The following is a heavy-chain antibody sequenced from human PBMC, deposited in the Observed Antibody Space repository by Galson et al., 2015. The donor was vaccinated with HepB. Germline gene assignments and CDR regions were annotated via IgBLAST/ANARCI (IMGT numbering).Heavy chain of an antibody. CDR1: GFTFSSYS. V-gene: IGHV3-21*01. CDR3: ARDYRRGGSIVAKHNWYFDL. J-gene: IGHJ2*01. CDR2: ISSSSSYI. D-gene: IGHD3-22*01. Sequence: SLRLSCAASGFTFSSYSMNWVRQAPGKGLEWVSSISSSSSYIYYADSVKGRFTISRDNAKNSLYLQMNSLRAEDTAVYYCARDYRRGGSIVAKHNWYFDLWGRGTLVTVSS.